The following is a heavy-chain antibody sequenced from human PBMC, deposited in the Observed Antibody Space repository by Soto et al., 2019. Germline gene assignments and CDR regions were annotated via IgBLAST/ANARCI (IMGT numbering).Heavy chain of an antibody. V-gene: IGHV1-2*02. D-gene: IGHD6-13*01. CDR3: ARVYQYSSSWNDNDDFDI. Sequence: ASVKVSCKASGYTFTGYYMHWVRQAPGQGLEWMGWINPNSGGTNYAQKFQGRVTMTRDTSISTAYMELSRLRSDDTAVYYCARVYQYSSSWNDNDDFDISGQVTMVTVS. CDR2: INPNSGGT. CDR1: GYTFTGYY. J-gene: IGHJ3*02.